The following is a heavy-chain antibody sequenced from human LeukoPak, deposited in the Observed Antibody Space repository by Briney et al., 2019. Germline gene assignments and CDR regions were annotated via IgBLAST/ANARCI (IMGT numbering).Heavy chain of an antibody. V-gene: IGHV4-59*12. Sequence: PSETLSLTCTVSGGSISNYYWNWIRQPPGRGLEWMGNIYYSGSTNYKPSLKSRVTISVDTPKSQFSLKWRSVTAADTAVYYCARVRSNYYYFGMDVWGQGTTVTVSS. CDR3: ARVRSNYYYFGMDV. J-gene: IGHJ6*02. CDR1: GGSISNYY. CDR2: IYYSGST.